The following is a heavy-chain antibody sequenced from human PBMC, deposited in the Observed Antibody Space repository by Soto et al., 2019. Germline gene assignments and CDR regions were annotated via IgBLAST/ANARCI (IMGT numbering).Heavy chain of an antibody. Sequence: PGGSLRLSCAASGFTFSSYAMSWVRQAPGKGLEWVSAISGSGGSTYYADSVKGRFTISRDNSKNTLYLQMNSLRAEDTAVYYCAKDATPYDFHSDYYYYYYMDVWGKGTTVTVSS. V-gene: IGHV3-23*01. D-gene: IGHD3-3*01. CDR2: ISGSGGST. CDR3: AKDATPYDFHSDYYYYYYMDV. CDR1: GFTFSSYA. J-gene: IGHJ6*03.